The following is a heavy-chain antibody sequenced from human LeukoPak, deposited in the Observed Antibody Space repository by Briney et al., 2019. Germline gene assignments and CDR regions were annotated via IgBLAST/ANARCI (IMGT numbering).Heavy chain of an antibody. J-gene: IGHJ4*02. D-gene: IGHD6-13*01. CDR2: ISGDGGST. Sequence: GGSLRLSCAASGFTFDDYAMHWVRQAPGKGLEWVSLISGDGGSTYYADSVKGRFTISRDNSKNSLYLQMYSLRTEDTALYYCAKGAAAGNYFDYWGQGTLVTVSS. V-gene: IGHV3-43*02. CDR1: GFTFDDYA. CDR3: AKGAAAGNYFDY.